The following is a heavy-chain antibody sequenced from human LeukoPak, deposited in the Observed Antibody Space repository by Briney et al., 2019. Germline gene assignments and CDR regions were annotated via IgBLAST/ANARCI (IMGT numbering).Heavy chain of an antibody. J-gene: IGHJ4*02. CDR2: IYWDDDK. CDR1: GFSLSTYGVG. Sequence: SGPTLVKPTQTLTLTCTFSGFSLSTYGVGVGWSRQPPGKALEWLALIYWDDDKRYSPSLKSRLTITKDTPKSQVVLTMTNMDPVDTATYYCAHSRYVYGSGSYGDYWGQGTLVTVSS. D-gene: IGHD3-10*01. CDR3: AHSRYVYGSGSYGDY. V-gene: IGHV2-5*02.